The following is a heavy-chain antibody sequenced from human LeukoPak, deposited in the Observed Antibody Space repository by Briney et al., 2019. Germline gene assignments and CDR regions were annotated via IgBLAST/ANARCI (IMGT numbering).Heavy chain of an antibody. CDR1: GYTFTGYY. Sequence: GASVKVSCKASGYTFTGYYLHWVRQAPGQGLEWLGRINPNSGGTNYAHNFQGRVTMTRDTSINTAYMELNRLKSDDTAVYYCVRGGYCSSTSCYRGGFDYWGQGTLVTVSS. V-gene: IGHV1-2*06. CDR3: VRGGYCSSTSCYRGGFDY. D-gene: IGHD2-2*02. CDR2: INPNSGGT. J-gene: IGHJ4*02.